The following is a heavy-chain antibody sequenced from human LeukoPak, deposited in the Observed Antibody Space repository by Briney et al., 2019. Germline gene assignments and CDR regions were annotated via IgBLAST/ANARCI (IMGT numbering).Heavy chain of an antibody. D-gene: IGHD3-10*02. Sequence: QPGGSLRLSCAASGFTFSSYAMSWVRQAPGKGLEWVSDINGSGGSTYYADSVKGRFTISRDNAKNSLYLQMNSLRAEDTAVYYCAELGITMIGGVWGKGTTVTISS. CDR3: AELGITMIGGV. J-gene: IGHJ6*04. CDR1: GFTFSSYA. V-gene: IGHV3-23*01. CDR2: INGSGGST.